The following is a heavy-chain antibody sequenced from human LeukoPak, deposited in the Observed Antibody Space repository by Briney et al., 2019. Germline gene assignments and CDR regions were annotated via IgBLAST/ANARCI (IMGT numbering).Heavy chain of an antibody. CDR1: GFSLSTSGAG. CDR2: FYRDDDK. Sequence: ESGPTLVNPTQTLTLTCTFSGFSLSTSGAGVAWIRQPPANALEWLAVFYRDDDKRYSPSLKSRLPITKDTSKNQVVLTMTNMDPVDTATYYCAHIGDYVADYWGQGTLVTVSS. V-gene: IGHV2-5*02. J-gene: IGHJ4*02. CDR3: AHIGDYVADY. D-gene: IGHD3-10*02.